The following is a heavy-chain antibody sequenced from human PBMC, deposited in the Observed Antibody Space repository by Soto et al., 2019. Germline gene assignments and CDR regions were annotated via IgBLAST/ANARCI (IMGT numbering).Heavy chain of an antibody. Sequence: ASVKVSCKASGYSFSFYGINWVRQAPGQGLEWMGWINPSDGNRNYAQKFQGRVTITRDTSTNTAYMELSSLRSEDTAVYYCIYPSSYSYGMDVWGQGTTVTVSS. CDR1: GYSFSFYG. J-gene: IGHJ6*02. CDR2: INPSDGNR. CDR3: IYPSSYSYGMDV. D-gene: IGHD2-15*01. V-gene: IGHV1-18*01.